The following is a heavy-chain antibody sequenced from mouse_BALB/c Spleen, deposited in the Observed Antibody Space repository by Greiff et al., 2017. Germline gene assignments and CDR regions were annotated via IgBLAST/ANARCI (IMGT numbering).Heavy chain of an antibody. J-gene: IGHJ1*01. CDR1: GFSLTSYG. CDR3: ARDEKNDWYFDV. CDR2: IWAGGST. V-gene: IGHV2-9*02. Sequence: VMLVESGPGLVAPSQSLSITCTVSGFSLTSYGVHWVRQPPGKGLEWLGVIWAGGSTNYNSALMSRLSISKDNSKSQVFLKMNSLQTDDTAMYYCARDEKNDWYFDVWGAGTTVTVSS.